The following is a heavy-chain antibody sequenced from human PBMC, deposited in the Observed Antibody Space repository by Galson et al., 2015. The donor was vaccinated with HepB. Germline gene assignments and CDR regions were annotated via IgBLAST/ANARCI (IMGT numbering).Heavy chain of an antibody. J-gene: IGHJ4*02. CDR1: GFTFSSYA. CDR2: IGTSGSST. D-gene: IGHD6-13*01. V-gene: IGHV3-23*01. Sequence: SLRLSCAASGFTFSSYAMIWVRQAPGKGLEWVSVIGTSGSSTYYADSVKGRFTMSRDNSKNTLYLQMNSLRAEDTAVYCCAKGSLAAAGSIDYWGQGTLVTVSS. CDR3: AKGSLAAAGSIDY.